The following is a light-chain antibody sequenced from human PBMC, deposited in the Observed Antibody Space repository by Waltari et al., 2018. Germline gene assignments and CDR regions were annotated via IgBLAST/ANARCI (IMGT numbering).Light chain of an antibody. Sequence: QSVLTQPPSVSGAPGQRVTISCTGSISNIGAGYDVHWYQQLPGTAPKLLIYGNTNRPSGFPDRFSGSKSGTSASLAITGLQAEDEADYYCQSYDSSLSGSWVFGGGTKLTVL. CDR3: QSYDSSLSGSWV. CDR2: GNT. CDR1: ISNIGAGYD. V-gene: IGLV1-40*01. J-gene: IGLJ3*02.